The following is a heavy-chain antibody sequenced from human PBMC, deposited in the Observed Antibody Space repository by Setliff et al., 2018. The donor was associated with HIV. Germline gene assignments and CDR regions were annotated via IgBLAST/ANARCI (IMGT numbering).Heavy chain of an antibody. CDR3: ARDIPPEYPGFDL. CDR1: GFRFSDYY. D-gene: IGHD6-6*01. Sequence: GGSLRLSCAASGFRFSDYYMNCIRQAPGKGLEWISSISSSGRTIKYADSVKGRFTISRDNAKRSLYPQMNSLRVEDTAVYYCARDIPPEYPGFDLWGQGTVVTVSS. J-gene: IGHJ3*01. CDR2: ISSSGRTI. V-gene: IGHV3-11*04.